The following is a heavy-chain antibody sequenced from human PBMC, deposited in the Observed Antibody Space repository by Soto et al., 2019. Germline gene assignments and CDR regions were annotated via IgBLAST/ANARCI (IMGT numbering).Heavy chain of an antibody. V-gene: IGHV4-39*07. CDR2: IYYSGST. Sequence: PSETLSLTCTVSGGSISSSNYYWAWIRQPPGKGLEWIGSIYYSGSTYYNPSLRSRVTISVDTSKNQFSLKLSSVTAADTAVYYCARGNDYVWGSYYDYWGQGTLVTVSS. CDR1: GGSISSSNYY. D-gene: IGHD3-16*01. CDR3: ARGNDYVWGSYYDY. J-gene: IGHJ4*02.